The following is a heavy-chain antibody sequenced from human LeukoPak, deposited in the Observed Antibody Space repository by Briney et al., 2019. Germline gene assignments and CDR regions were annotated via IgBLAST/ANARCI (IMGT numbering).Heavy chain of an antibody. J-gene: IGHJ4*02. D-gene: IGHD2-2*01. CDR2: ISSSSSYI. CDR3: ARGSDIVVVPAASY. V-gene: IGHV3-21*01. CDR1: GFTFSSYS. Sequence: GGSLRLSCAASGFTFSSYSMNWVRQAPGKGLEWVSSISSSSSYIYYADSVKGRFTISRDNAKNSLYLQMNSLRAEDTAVYYCARGSDIVVVPAASYWGQGTLVTASS.